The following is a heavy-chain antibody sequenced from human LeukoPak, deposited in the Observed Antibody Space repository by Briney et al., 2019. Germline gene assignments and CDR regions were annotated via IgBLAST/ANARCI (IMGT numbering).Heavy chain of an antibody. CDR1: GFTFSSYA. J-gene: IGHJ4*02. V-gene: IGHV3-23*01. CDR3: AKDRHIVVVPAAPFDY. CDR2: IRGGGGTT. D-gene: IGHD2-2*01. Sequence: GGSLRLSCAASGFTFSSYAMSWVRQAPGKGLEWVSVIRGGGGTTYYADSVKGRFTISRDNSRNTLYLQMNSLRAEDTAVYYCAKDRHIVVVPAAPFDYWGQGTLVTVSS.